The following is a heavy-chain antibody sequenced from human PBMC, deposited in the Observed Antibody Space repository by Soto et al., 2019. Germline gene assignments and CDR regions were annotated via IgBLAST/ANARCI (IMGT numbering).Heavy chain of an antibody. J-gene: IGHJ6*02. V-gene: IGHV1-69*13. Sequence: GASVKVSCKASGGTFSSYAISWVRQAPGQGLEWMGGIILIFGTANYAQKFQGRVTITADESTSTAYMELSSLRSEDTAVYYCARLFIGGPDGMKLELRSDYYGMDVWGQGTTVTVSS. CDR1: GGTFSSYA. CDR3: ARLFIGGPDGMKLELRSDYYGMDV. D-gene: IGHD1-7*01. CDR2: IILIFGTA.